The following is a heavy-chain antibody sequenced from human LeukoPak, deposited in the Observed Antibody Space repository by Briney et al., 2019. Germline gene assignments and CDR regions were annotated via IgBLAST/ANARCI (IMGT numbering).Heavy chain of an antibody. V-gene: IGHV3-21*01. J-gene: IGHJ4*02. CDR3: ARDNFCSSTSCPLDY. CDR2: ISSSSSYI. D-gene: IGHD2-2*01. Sequence: GGSLGLSCAASGFTFSSYSMNWVRQVPGKGLEWVSSISSSSSYIYYADSVRGRFTISRDNAKNSLYLQMNSLRAEDTAVYYCARDNFCSSTSCPLDYWGQGTLVTVSS. CDR1: GFTFSSYS.